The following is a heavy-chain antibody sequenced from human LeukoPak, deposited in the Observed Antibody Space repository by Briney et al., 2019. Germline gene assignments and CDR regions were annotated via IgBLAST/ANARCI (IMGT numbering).Heavy chain of an antibody. J-gene: IGHJ2*01. CDR1: GFTVSSKY. D-gene: IGHD1-1*01. V-gene: IGHV3-66*04. CDR2: IYSGGST. CDR3: ARLGWNDWYFDL. Sequence: GGSLRLSCAASGFTVSSKYMSWVRQAPGKGLEWVSVIYSGGSTYYADSVKGRFTISRDNAKNSLYLQMNSLRAEDTAVYYCARLGWNDWYFDLWGRGTLVTVSS.